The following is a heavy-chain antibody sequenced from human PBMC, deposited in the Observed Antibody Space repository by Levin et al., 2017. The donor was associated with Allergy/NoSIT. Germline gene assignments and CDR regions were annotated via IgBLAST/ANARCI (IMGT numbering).Heavy chain of an antibody. D-gene: IGHD3-9*01. V-gene: IGHV4-61*01. CDR3: ARNRIIVSGGNDYYYGMDG. Sequence: SQTLSLTCSVSGGSVNSGTYYWSWIRRPPGKDLEWIGYINYHGVTKYNPSLQSRVTISVDTSKTEFSLKVTSVTAADTAVYYCARNRIIVSGGNDYYYGMDGWGRGTTVTVSS. J-gene: IGHJ6*02. CDR1: GGSVNSGTYY. CDR2: INYHGVT.